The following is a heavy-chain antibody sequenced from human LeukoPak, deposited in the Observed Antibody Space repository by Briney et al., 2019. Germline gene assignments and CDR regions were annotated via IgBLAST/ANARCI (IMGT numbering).Heavy chain of an antibody. V-gene: IGHV1-18*01. J-gene: IGHJ5*02. CDR2: ISAYNGNT. CDR3: ARDGIPITMVRGVIMGSANSNWFDP. Sequence: GASVKVSCKASGYTFTSYGISWVRQAPGQGLEWMGWISAYNGNTNYAQKLQGRVTMTTDTSTSAAYMELRSLRSDDTAVYYCARDGIPITMVRGVIMGSANSNWFDPWGQGTLVTVSS. CDR1: GYTFTSYG. D-gene: IGHD3-10*01.